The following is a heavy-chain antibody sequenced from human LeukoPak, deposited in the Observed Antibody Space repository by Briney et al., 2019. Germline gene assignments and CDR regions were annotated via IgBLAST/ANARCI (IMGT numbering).Heavy chain of an antibody. CDR3: ARAGYSYGTTTGSPFDY. J-gene: IGHJ4*02. CDR2: IYPGDADT. Sequence: GESLKISCKGSGYSFTSYWIGWVRQMPGKGLEWMGIIYPGDADTRYSPSFQGHVTISADKSISTAYLQWSSLKASDTAMYYCARAGYSYGTTTGSPFDYWGQGTLVTVSS. CDR1: GYSFTSYW. V-gene: IGHV5-51*01. D-gene: IGHD5-18*01.